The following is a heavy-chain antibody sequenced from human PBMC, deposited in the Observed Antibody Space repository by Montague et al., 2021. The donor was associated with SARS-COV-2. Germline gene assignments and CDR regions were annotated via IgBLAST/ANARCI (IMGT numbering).Heavy chain of an antibody. V-gene: IGHV4-4*02. Sequence: SETLSLTCAVSGDSISSSYWWNWVRQSPGKGLEWIGEIFHSGTTNCNPSLKSRITISVDKSRNQFSLRLSSVTAADTAIYYCASWSESDSWYQASLDYWGQGTLITVSS. J-gene: IGHJ4*02. D-gene: IGHD6-13*01. CDR1: GDSISSSYW. CDR2: IFHSGTT. CDR3: ASWSESDSWYQASLDY.